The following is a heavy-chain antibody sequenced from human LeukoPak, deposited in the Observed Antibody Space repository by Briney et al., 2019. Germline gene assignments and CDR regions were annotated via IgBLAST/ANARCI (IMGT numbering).Heavy chain of an antibody. CDR1: GFTFSSYG. D-gene: IGHD3-22*01. CDR2: IKQDGSEK. CDR3: ARSRYYYDSSGYYGGVYFDY. V-gene: IGHV3-7*01. Sequence: GGSLRLSCAASGFTFSSYGMHWVRQAPGKGLEWVANIKQDGSEKYYVDSVKGRFTISRDNAKNSLYLQMNSLRAEDTAVYYCARSRYYYDSSGYYGGVYFDYWGQGTLVTVSS. J-gene: IGHJ4*02.